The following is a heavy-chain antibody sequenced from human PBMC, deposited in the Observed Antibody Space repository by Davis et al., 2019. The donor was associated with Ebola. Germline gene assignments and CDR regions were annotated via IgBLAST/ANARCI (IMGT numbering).Heavy chain of an antibody. CDR3: ARRIRVIYYMDV. CDR2: INHSGST. Sequence: PSETLSLTCAAYGGSFSGYYWTWIRQPPGKGLEWIGEINHSGSTNYNPSLKSRVTILVDTSKNQLTLKLSSVTAADTAVYYCARRIRVIYYMDVWGKGTTVTVSS. D-gene: IGHD2-21*01. CDR1: GGSFSGYY. V-gene: IGHV4-34*01. J-gene: IGHJ6*03.